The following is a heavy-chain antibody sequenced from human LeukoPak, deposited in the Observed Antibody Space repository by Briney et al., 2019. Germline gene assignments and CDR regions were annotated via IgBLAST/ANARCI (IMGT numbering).Heavy chain of an antibody. CDR2: ISGYNDNT. CDR1: GYTFTSYA. J-gene: IGHJ5*02. Sequence: EASVKVSCKASGYTFTSYAIHWVRQAPGQGLEWMGWISGYNDNTNYAQKIQGRVTMTTDTSTSTAYVELRSLRHDDTAVYYCARLPIAAAGTRMVSGFDPWGQGTLVTVSS. CDR3: ARLPIAAAGTRMVSGFDP. V-gene: IGHV1-18*01. D-gene: IGHD6-13*01.